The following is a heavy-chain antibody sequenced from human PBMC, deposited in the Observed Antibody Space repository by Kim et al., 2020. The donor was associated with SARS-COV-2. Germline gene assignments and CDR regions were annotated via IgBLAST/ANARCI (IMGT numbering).Heavy chain of an antibody. CDR2: ISSSGSTI. CDR3: ARESVTVSASLLAYGMHV. CDR1: GFTFSNYE. V-gene: IGHV3-48*03. D-gene: IGHD2-21*02. J-gene: IGHJ6*01. Sequence: GGSLRLSCAASGFTFSNYEMSWVRQAPGKGLEWVAYISSSGSTIYYADSVKGRFTISRDNAKNSLYLHMSSLRAEDTAVYYCARESVTVSASLLAYGMHV.